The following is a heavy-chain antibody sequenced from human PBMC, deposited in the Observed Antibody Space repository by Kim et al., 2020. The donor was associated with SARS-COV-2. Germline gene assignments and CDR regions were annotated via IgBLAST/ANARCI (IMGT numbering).Heavy chain of an antibody. J-gene: IGHJ6*02. Sequence: SETLSLTCAVYGGSFSGYYWSWIRQPPGKGLEWIGEINHSGSTNYNPSLKSRVTISVDTSKNQFSLKLSSVTAADTAVYYCARAGLTKRRYSSSSGRGMDVWGQGTTVTVSS. D-gene: IGHD6-13*01. CDR2: INHSGST. CDR1: GGSFSGYY. V-gene: IGHV4-34*01. CDR3: ARAGLTKRRYSSSSGRGMDV.